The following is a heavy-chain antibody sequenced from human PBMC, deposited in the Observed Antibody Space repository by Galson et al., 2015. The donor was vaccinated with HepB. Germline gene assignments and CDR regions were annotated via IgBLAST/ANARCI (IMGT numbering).Heavy chain of an antibody. CDR3: ARVGHSSSWYPIRYYYYGMDV. Sequence: SVKVSCKASGYTFTSYHMHWVRQAPGQGLEWMGIINPSGGSTSYAQKFQGRVTMTRDTSTSTVYMELSSLRSEDTAVYYCARVGHSSSWYPIRYYYYGMDVWGQGTTVTVSS. D-gene: IGHD6-13*01. V-gene: IGHV1-46*01. J-gene: IGHJ6*02. CDR1: GYTFTSYH. CDR2: INPSGGST.